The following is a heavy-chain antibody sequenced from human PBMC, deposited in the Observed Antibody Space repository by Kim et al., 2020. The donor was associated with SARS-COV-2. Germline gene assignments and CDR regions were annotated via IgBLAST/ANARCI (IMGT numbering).Heavy chain of an antibody. Sequence: GGSLRLSCAASGFTFSSYAMSWVRQAPGKGLEWVSAISGSGGSTYYADSVKGRFTISRDNSKNTLYLQMNSLRAEDTAVYYCAKGGSIFGVVIRRSYYYYGMDGWGQGTTVAVSS. J-gene: IGHJ6*02. CDR3: AKGGSIFGVVIRRSYYYYGMDG. CDR2: ISGSGGST. CDR1: GFTFSSYA. V-gene: IGHV3-23*01. D-gene: IGHD3-3*02.